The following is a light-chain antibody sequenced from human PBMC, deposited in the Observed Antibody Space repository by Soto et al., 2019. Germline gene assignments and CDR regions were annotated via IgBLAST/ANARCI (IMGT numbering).Light chain of an antibody. CDR3: QQYDGAPLT. CDR2: GAS. Sequence: EIVMTQSPATLSVSPGERATLSCRASQSVSSNLAWYQQKPGQAPRLLIYGASTRATGIPARFSGSGSGTEFTLTISRLEPEDFAVYFCQQYDGAPLTFGPGTKVDIK. V-gene: IGKV3-15*01. J-gene: IGKJ3*01. CDR1: QSVSSN.